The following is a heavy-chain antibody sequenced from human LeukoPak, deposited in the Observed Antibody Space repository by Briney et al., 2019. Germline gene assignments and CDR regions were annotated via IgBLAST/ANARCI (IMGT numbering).Heavy chain of an antibody. J-gene: IGHJ5*02. CDR1: GFTVSSNY. CDR3: ARERGPAPNNWFDP. D-gene: IGHD2-2*01. CDR2: IYSGGST. V-gene: IGHV3-66*01. Sequence: PGGSLRLSCAASGFTVSSNYMSWVRQAPGKGLEWASVIYSGGSTYYADSVKGRFTISRDNSKNTLYLQMNSLRAEDTAMYYCARERGPAPNNWFDPWGQGTLVTVSS.